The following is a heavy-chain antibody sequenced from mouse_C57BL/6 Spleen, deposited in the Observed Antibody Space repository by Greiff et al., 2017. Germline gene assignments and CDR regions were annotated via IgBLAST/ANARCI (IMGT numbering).Heavy chain of an antibody. CDR3: ARSYYYGSNYAMDY. V-gene: IGHV1-80*01. CDR2: IYPGDGDT. CDR1: GYAFSSYW. J-gene: IGHJ4*01. D-gene: IGHD1-1*01. Sequence: QVQLQQSGAELVKPGASVKISCKASGYAFSSYWMNWVKQRPGKGLEWIGQIYPGDGDTNYNGKFKGKATLTADKSSSTAYMQLSSLTSEDSAVYCCARSYYYGSNYAMDYWGQGASVTVSS.